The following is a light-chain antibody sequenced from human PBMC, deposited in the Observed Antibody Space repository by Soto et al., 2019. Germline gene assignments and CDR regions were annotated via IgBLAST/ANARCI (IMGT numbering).Light chain of an antibody. CDR1: QDISTF. J-gene: IGKJ1*01. V-gene: IGKV1-39*01. CDR3: QQSYSTART. Sequence: IQLTQSTSSLSASFGDSVTFTCGASQDISTFLVWYQQEPGKAPKLLIYAASTLQSGVPSRFSGSGYGTDFNLTISSLQPEDFATYYCQQSYSTARTFGQGTKVDIK. CDR2: AAS.